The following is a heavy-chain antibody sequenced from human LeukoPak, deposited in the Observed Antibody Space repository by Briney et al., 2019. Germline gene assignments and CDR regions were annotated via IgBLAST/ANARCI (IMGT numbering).Heavy chain of an antibody. D-gene: IGHD5-18*01. J-gene: IGHJ6*02. CDR1: GGSISGYY. V-gene: IGHV4-59*01. CDR2: IYDSGTT. CDR3: ARGWDTGYGYYCMDV. Sequence: SETLSLTCTVSGGSISGYYLSWIRQSPGKGLEWIGYIYDSGTTNYNPSLKSRVLMSVDTSKTQVSLKVRSVTAADTAVYYCARGWDTGYGYYCMDVWGQGTTVTVSS.